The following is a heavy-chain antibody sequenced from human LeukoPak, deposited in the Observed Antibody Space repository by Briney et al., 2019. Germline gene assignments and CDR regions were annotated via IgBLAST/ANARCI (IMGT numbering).Heavy chain of an antibody. CDR3: ARDHHDFWSGYPNY. CDR2: SNSDGKIT. Sequence: GGSLRLTCAASGFTLGRYWMHWFRQAPGTGLVWVARSNSDGKITDYADSVRGRFTTSRDNTKNTVYLQMSSLRAEDTGVYYCARDHHDFWSGYPNYWGQGTLVIVSS. J-gene: IGHJ4*02. V-gene: IGHV3-74*01. D-gene: IGHD3-3*01. CDR1: GFTLGRYW.